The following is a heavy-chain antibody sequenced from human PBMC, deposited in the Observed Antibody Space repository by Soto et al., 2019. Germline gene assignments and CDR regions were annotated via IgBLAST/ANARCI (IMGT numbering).Heavy chain of an antibody. J-gene: IGHJ4*02. CDR2: ISYDGSSK. D-gene: IGHD1-1*01. Sequence: VRLVESGGGVVQPGTSLRLSCAASGFNFRTYGMHWVRQAPGKGLEWVALISYDGSSKYYADSVKGRLTISRDNSKNTLYLQWNSLRGEDTAVYYCAGGWNYFDYWGQGTLVTVSS. CDR1: GFNFRTYG. V-gene: IGHV3-30*03. CDR3: AGGWNYFDY.